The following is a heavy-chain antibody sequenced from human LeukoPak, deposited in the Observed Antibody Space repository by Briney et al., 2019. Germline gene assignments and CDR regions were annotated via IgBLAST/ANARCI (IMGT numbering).Heavy chain of an antibody. CDR1: GGSISSSSYY. CDR2: IYYSGST. D-gene: IGHD1-1*01. Sequence: SETLSLTCTVSGGSISSSSYYWGWIRQPPGKGLEWIGSIYYSGSTYYNPSLKSRVTISVDTSKNQFSLKLSSVTAADTAVYYCARKGVELDYWGQGILVTVSS. CDR3: ARKGVELDY. V-gene: IGHV4-39*07. J-gene: IGHJ4*02.